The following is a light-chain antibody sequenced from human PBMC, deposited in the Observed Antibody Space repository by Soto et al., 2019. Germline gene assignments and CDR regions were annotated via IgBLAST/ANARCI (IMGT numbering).Light chain of an antibody. V-gene: IGLV2-8*01. Sequence: QSALTQPPSASGSPGQSVTISCTGTSSDVGGYNYVSWYQQHPGKAPKLMISDVSKRPSGVPDRFSCSKSGNTASLTVSGLHAEEEADYYCSSFAGNSNLVFGGGTKLTVL. CDR3: SSFAGNSNLV. CDR1: SSDVGGYNY. CDR2: DVS. J-gene: IGLJ2*01.